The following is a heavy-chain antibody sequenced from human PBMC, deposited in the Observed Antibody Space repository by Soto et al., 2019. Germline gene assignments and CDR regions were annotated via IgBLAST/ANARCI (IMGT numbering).Heavy chain of an antibody. CDR1: GGSISSGDYY. CDR3: AGETGDTAMVDDAFDI. D-gene: IGHD5-18*01. Sequence: SETLSLTCTVSGGSISSGDYYWSWIRQPPGKGLEWIGYIYYSGSTYYNPSLKSRVTISVDTSKNQFSLKLSSVTAADTAVYYCAGETGDTAMVDDAFDIWGQGTMVTVSS. J-gene: IGHJ3*02. CDR2: IYYSGST. V-gene: IGHV4-30-4*01.